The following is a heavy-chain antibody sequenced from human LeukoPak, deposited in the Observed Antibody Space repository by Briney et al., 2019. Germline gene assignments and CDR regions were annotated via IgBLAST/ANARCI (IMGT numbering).Heavy chain of an antibody. D-gene: IGHD5-24*01. Sequence: GGSLRLSCAASGFTFSDYYMNWIRQAPGKGLEWVSSISGSSSYIYYADSVKGRFSISRDNAKNTLYLQMNTLRVEDTAVYYCSRGAARMVEMGTIISFEYWGQGTLVTVSS. V-gene: IGHV3-21*01. CDR1: GFTFSDYY. J-gene: IGHJ4*02. CDR2: ISGSSSYI. CDR3: SRGAARMVEMGTIISFEY.